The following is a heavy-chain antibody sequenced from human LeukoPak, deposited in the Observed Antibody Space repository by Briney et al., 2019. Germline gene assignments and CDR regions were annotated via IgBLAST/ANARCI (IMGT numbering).Heavy chain of an antibody. J-gene: IGHJ5*02. D-gene: IGHD4-17*01. CDR1: GGTFSSYA. CDR3: ARVNGITDYGDLFNWFDP. Sequence: GSSVKVSCKASGGTFSSYAISWVRQAPGQGLEWMGGIIPIFGTANYAQKFQGRVTITADESTSTAYMELSSLRSEDTAVYYCARVNGITDYGDLFNWFDPWGQGTLVTVSS. V-gene: IGHV1-69*01. CDR2: IIPIFGTA.